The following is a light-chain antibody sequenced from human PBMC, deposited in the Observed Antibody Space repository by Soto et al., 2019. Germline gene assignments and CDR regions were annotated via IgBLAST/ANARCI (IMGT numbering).Light chain of an antibody. J-gene: IGKJ1*01. CDR1: RNINNY. V-gene: IGKV1-39*01. CDR2: SAS. CDR3: QQSYSTLET. Sequence: DIQMTQSPSSLSASVGDRVTITCRASRNINNYLNWYQQKPGRAPKLLIYSASSLQTGVPSRFSGSGSGTDFTLTISNLQPDDFATYYCQQSYSTLETFGQGTKVDIK.